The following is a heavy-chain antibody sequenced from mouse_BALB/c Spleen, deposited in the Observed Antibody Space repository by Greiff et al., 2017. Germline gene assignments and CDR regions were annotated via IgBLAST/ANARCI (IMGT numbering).Heavy chain of an antibody. Sequence: EVQRVESGGGLVKPGGSLKLSCAASGFAFSSYDMSWVRQTPEKRLEWVAYISSGGGSTYYPDTVKGRFTISRDNAKNTLYLQMSSLKSEDTAMYYCARQVITTVVAFDYWGQGTTLTVSS. CDR1: GFAFSSYD. V-gene: IGHV5-12-1*01. D-gene: IGHD1-1*01. J-gene: IGHJ2*01. CDR2: ISSGGGST. CDR3: ARQVITTVVAFDY.